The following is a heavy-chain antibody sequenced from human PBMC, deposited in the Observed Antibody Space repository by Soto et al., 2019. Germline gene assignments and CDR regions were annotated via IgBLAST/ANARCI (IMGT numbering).Heavy chain of an antibody. CDR2: ISGGGDTT. D-gene: IGHD3-10*01. Sequence: EVQLLESGRGLVQPGGSLRLSCAASGFTFNNYAMTWVRQTPGKGLEWVSAISGGGDTTSYADSVKGRFTVSRDGANTPLYLQMSRPRAEDTALYYCAKGRGGSGSLTPRVDFWGQGALVTVSS. J-gene: IGHJ4*02. CDR3: AKGRGGSGSLTPRVDF. V-gene: IGHV3-23*01. CDR1: GFTFNNYA.